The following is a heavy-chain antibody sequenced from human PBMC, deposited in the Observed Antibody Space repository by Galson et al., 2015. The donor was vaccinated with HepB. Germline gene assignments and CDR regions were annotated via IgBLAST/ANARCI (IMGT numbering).Heavy chain of an antibody. V-gene: IGHV4-59*01. Sequence: ETLSLTCTVSGGSISSYYWSWIRQPPGKGLEWIGYIYYSGSTNYNPSLKSRVTISVDTSKNQFSLKLSSVTAADTAVYYCARSMYYYDSSGYYYWGQGTLVTVSS. D-gene: IGHD3-22*01. CDR1: GGSISSYY. CDR2: IYYSGST. CDR3: ARSMYYYDSSGYYY. J-gene: IGHJ4*02.